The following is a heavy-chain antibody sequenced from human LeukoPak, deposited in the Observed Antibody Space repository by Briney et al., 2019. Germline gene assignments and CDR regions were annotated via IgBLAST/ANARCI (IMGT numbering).Heavy chain of an antibody. V-gene: IGHV6-1*01. CDR1: GDSVSSNSAA. CDR3: ARLGSGSNY. J-gene: IGHJ4*02. D-gene: IGHD3-10*01. CDR2: TYYRSKWYT. Sequence: QTLSLTCAISGDSVSSNSAAWIWIRQSPSRGLEWLGRTYYRSKWYTEYAVSVKSRITINPDTSKNQFSLQLSSVNPEDTAVYYCARLGSGSNYWGQGTLVTVSS.